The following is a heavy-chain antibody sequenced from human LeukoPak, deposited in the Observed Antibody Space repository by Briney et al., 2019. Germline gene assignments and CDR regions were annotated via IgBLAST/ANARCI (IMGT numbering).Heavy chain of an antibody. Sequence: SGRSLRLSCAASGFTFSSYGMHWVRQAPGKGLEWVSSISSSSSYIYYADSVRGRFTISRDNAKNSLYLQMNSLRAEDTAVYYCARGRDGSQSPIDDWGQGTLVTVSS. CDR2: ISSSSSYI. V-gene: IGHV3-21*01. J-gene: IGHJ4*02. CDR1: GFTFSSYG. CDR3: ARGRDGSQSPIDD. D-gene: IGHD5-24*01.